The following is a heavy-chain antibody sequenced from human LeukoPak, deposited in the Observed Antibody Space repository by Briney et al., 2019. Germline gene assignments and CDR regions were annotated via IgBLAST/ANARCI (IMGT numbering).Heavy chain of an antibody. J-gene: IGHJ4*02. V-gene: IGHV1-2*02. CDR3: ARGFYGIVGATLGFDY. CDR2: INPNSGGT. D-gene: IGHD1-26*01. CDR1: GYTFTGYY. Sequence: ASVKVSCKASGYTFTGYYMHWVRQAPGQGLEWMGWINPNSGGTNYAQKFQGRVTMTRDTSISTAYMELSRLRSDDTAVYYCARGFYGIVGATLGFDYWGQGTLVTVSS.